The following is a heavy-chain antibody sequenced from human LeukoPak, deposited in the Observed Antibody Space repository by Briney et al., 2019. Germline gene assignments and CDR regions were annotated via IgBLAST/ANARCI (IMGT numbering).Heavy chain of an antibody. CDR1: GGSISSSSYY. J-gene: IGHJ4*02. CDR3: ARFARLVVDY. V-gene: IGHV4-39*01. D-gene: IGHD6-19*01. CDR2: IYYSGST. Sequence: SETLSLTCTVSGGSISSSSYYWGWIRQPPGKGLEWIGSIYYSGSTYYNPSLKSRVTISVDTSKNQFSLKLSSVTAADTAVYYCARFARLVVDYWGQGTPVTVSS.